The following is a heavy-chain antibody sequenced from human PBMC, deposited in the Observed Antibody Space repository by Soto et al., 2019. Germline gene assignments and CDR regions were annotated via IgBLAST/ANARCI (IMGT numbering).Heavy chain of an antibody. Sequence: PGGSLRLSCAASGFTFSSYSMNWVRQAPGKGLEWVSSISSSSSYIYYADSVKGRFTISRDNAKNSLYLQMNSLRAEDTAVYYCAREDGSHAEFDYWGQGTLVTVSS. CDR2: ISSSSSYI. D-gene: IGHD1-26*01. CDR3: AREDGSHAEFDY. J-gene: IGHJ4*02. CDR1: GFTFSSYS. V-gene: IGHV3-21*01.